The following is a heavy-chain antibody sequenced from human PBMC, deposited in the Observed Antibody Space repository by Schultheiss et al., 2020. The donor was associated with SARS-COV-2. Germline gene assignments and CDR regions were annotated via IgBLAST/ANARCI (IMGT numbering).Heavy chain of an antibody. Sequence: GGSLRLSCAASGFIFSSYEMNWVRQAPGKGLEWVAVISYDGSNKYYADSVKGRFTISRDNSKNTLYLQMNSLRAEDTAVYYCAGKLQSAYWGQGTLVTVSS. D-gene: IGHD4-11*01. CDR3: AGKLQSAY. CDR1: GFIFSSYE. V-gene: IGHV3-30*03. CDR2: ISYDGSNK. J-gene: IGHJ4*02.